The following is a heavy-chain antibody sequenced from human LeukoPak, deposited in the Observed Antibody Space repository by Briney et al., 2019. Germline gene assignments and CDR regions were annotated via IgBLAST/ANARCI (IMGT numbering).Heavy chain of an antibody. J-gene: IGHJ6*02. V-gene: IGHV4-59*01. CDR1: GGSISSYH. D-gene: IGHD6-13*01. CDR2: IYYSGST. Sequence: PSETLSLTCTVSGGSISSYHWSWIRQPPGKGLEWIGYIYYSGSTNYNPSLKSRVTISVDTSKNQFSLKLSSVTAVDTAVYYCARGGSSWYGPLGYYGMDVWGQGTTVTVSS. CDR3: ARGGSSWYGPLGYYGMDV.